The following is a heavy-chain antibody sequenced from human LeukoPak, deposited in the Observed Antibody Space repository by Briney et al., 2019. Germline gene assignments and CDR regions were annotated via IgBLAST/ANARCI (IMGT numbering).Heavy chain of an antibody. Sequence: SETLSLTCTVSGGSISSSSYYWGWIRQPPGKGLEWIGSIYYSGSTYYNPSLKSRVTISVDTSKNQFSLKLSSVTAADTAVYYCARLGGHPIFGVNKGWFDPWGQGTLVTVSS. CDR3: ARLGGHPIFGVNKGWFDP. CDR1: GGSISSSSYY. CDR2: IYYSGST. V-gene: IGHV4-39*01. J-gene: IGHJ5*02. D-gene: IGHD3-3*01.